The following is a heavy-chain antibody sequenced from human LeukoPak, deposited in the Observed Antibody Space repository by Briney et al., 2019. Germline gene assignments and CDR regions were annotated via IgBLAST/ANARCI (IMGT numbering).Heavy chain of an antibody. Sequence: GGSLRLSCAASGFTFSDYYMSWIRQAPGKGLEWVSYISSSGSTIYYADSVKGRFTISRDNAKNSLYLQMNSLRAEDTAVYYCARPLGYDYSNSQPGYWGQGTLVTVSS. CDR1: GFTFSDYY. D-gene: IGHD4-11*01. J-gene: IGHJ4*02. CDR3: ARPLGYDYSNSQPGY. V-gene: IGHV3-11*04. CDR2: ISSSGSTI.